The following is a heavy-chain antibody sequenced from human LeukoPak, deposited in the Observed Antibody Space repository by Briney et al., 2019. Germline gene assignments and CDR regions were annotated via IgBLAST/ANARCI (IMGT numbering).Heavy chain of an antibody. CDR2: ISGSGGST. CDR3: ATSTSSGWPPAVDY. CDR1: GLTFRNYW. J-gene: IGHJ4*02. Sequence: AGGSLRLSCAASGLTFRNYWMSWIRQAPGKGLEWVSAISGSGGSTYYADSVKGRFTISRDNSKNTLYLQMNSLRAEDTAVYYCATSTSSGWPPAVDYWGQGTLVTVSS. D-gene: IGHD6-19*01. V-gene: IGHV3-23*01.